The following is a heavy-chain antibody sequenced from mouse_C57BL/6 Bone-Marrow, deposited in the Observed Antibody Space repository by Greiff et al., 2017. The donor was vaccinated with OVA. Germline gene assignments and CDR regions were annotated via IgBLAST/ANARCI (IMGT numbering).Heavy chain of an antibody. V-gene: IGHV1-50*01. CDR3: ARWVQGYFDY. Sequence: VQLQQPGAELVKPGASVKLSCKASGYTFTSYWMQWVKQRPGQGLEWIGEIDPSDSYTNYNQKFKGKATLTVDTSSSTAYMQLSSLTSEDSAVYYCARWVQGYFDYWGQGTTLTVSS. J-gene: IGHJ2*01. CDR1: GYTFTSYW. CDR2: IDPSDSYT.